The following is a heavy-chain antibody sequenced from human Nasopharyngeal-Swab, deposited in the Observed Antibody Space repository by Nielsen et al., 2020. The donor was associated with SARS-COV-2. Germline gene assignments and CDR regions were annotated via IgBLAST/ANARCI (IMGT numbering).Heavy chain of an antibody. CDR3: AKAVAPSSS. CDR1: GFTFSSYA. J-gene: IGHJ5*02. CDR2: ISGSGGST. Sequence: GESLKISCAASGFTFSSYAMSWVHQAPGKGLEWVSAISGSGGSTYYADSVKGRFTISRDNSKNTLYLQMNSLRAEDTAVYYCAKAVAPSSSWGQGTLVTVSS. V-gene: IGHV3-23*01. D-gene: IGHD6-6*01.